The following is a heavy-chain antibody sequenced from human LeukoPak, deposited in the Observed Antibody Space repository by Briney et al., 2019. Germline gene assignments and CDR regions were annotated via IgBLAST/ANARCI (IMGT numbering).Heavy chain of an antibody. J-gene: IGHJ3*02. Sequence: ASVKVSCKASGYTFTNYGISWVRQAPGQGLEWMGWINPYNGNTNYAQKFQGRVTLTTDTSTSTAYMELRSLRYDDTAVYYCARKSRITGIRGDDAFDIWGQGTMVTVSS. D-gene: IGHD3-10*01. CDR2: INPYNGNT. CDR3: ARKSRITGIRGDDAFDI. CDR1: GYTFTNYG. V-gene: IGHV1-18*01.